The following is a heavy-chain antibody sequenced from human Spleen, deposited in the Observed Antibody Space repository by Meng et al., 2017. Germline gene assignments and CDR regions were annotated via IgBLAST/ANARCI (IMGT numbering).Heavy chain of an antibody. CDR3: VYCSYSSGCYAFDI. V-gene: IGHV1-3*01. CDR2: INAGDGYT. D-gene: IGHD6-19*01. Sequence: ASVKVSCKASGYTFTSYAMQWVRQAPGQSLEWMGWINAGDGYTKYSQKFQGRVTVTRDTSASTAYMELSSLTSEDTAVYYCVYCSYSSGCYAFDIWGQGTMLTVSS. J-gene: IGHJ3*02. CDR1: GYTFTSYA.